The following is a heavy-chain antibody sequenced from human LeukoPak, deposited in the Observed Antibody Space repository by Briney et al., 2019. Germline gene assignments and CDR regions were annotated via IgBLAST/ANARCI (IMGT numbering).Heavy chain of an antibody. J-gene: IGHJ4*02. CDR1: GSSITSVSHY. V-gene: IGHV4-39*01. D-gene: IGHD3-3*02. CDR2: IYYTGST. Sequence: PSETLSLTCTISGSSITSVSHYWGWIRQPPGKGLEWIGDIYYTGSTYYSPSLRSRVTMSVHTSENQFSLRLNSVTAVDTAVYYLTRRWGNIVGVTYEYWGQGTLVTVSS. CDR3: TRRWGNIVGVTYEY.